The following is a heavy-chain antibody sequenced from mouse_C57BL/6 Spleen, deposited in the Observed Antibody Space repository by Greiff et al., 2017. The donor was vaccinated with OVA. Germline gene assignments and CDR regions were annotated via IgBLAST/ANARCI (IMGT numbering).Heavy chain of an antibody. D-gene: IGHD2-3*01. CDR3: ARRGDGYYVWYFDV. CDR1: GFTFSDYY. Sequence: EVKLVESGGGLVQPGGSLKLSCAASGFTFSDYYMYWVRQTPEKRLEWVAYISNGGGSTYYPDTVKGRFTISRDNAKNTLYLQMSRLKSEDTAMYYCARRGDGYYVWYFDVWGTGTTVTVSS. CDR2: ISNGGGST. J-gene: IGHJ1*03. V-gene: IGHV5-12*01.